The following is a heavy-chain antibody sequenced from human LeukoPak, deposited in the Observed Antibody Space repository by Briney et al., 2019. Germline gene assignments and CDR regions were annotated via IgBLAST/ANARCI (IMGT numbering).Heavy chain of an antibody. J-gene: IGHJ5*02. CDR1: GGTFSSYA. D-gene: IGHD3-10*01. Sequence: SVKVSCKASGGTFSSYAISWVRQAPGQGLEWMGGIIPIFGTANYAQKFQGRVTITADESTSTAYMELSSLRSEDTAVYYCAGSGMVRTFNWFDPWGQGTLVTVSS. V-gene: IGHV1-69*13. CDR3: AGSGMVRTFNWFDP. CDR2: IIPIFGTA.